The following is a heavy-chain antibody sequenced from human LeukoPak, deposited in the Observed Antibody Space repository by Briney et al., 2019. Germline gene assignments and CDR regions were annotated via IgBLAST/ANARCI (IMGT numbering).Heavy chain of an antibody. Sequence: GASVKVSCKASGYTFITYGITWVRQAPGQGLEWMGWTSPYNGNTNYAQKLQGRVTMTTDTSTNTAYMDLRSLRSDDTAVYYCARAHRTDYFDYWGQGTLVTVSS. CDR1: GYTFITYG. D-gene: IGHD1-14*01. CDR3: ARAHRTDYFDY. V-gene: IGHV1-18*01. CDR2: TSPYNGNT. J-gene: IGHJ4*02.